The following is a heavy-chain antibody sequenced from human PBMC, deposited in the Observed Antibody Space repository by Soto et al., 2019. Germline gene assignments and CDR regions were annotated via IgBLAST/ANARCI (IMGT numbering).Heavy chain of an antibody. CDR2: IYYSGST. CDR1: GGSISSSSYY. Sequence: PSETLSLTCTVSGGSISSSSYYWGWIRQPPGKGLEWIGSIYYSGSTYYNPSLKSRVTISVDTSKNQFSLKLSSVTAADTAVYYCATKTPKHYGILTGYYYFDYWGQGTLVTVSS. D-gene: IGHD3-9*01. J-gene: IGHJ4*02. CDR3: ATKTPKHYGILTGYYYFDY. V-gene: IGHV4-39*01.